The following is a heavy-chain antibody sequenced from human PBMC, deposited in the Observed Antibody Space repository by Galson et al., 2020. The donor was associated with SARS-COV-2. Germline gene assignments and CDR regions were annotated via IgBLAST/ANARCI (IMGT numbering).Heavy chain of an antibody. Sequence: SETLSLTCTVSGYSISSGYYWGWIRQPPGKGLEWIGSIYHSGSTYYNPSLKSRVTISVDTSKNQFSLKLSSVTAADTAVYYCARSLPAATPFDYWGQGTLVTVSS. CDR3: ARSLPAATPFDY. CDR2: IYHSGST. J-gene: IGHJ4*02. CDR1: GYSISSGYY. V-gene: IGHV4-38-2*02. D-gene: IGHD2-2*01.